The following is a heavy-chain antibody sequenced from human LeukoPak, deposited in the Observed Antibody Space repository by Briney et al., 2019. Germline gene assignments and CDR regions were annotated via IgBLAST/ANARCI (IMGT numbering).Heavy chain of an antibody. J-gene: IGHJ6*02. CDR2: ISSGGSTI. Sequence: GSLRLSCAAFGFTFSSYSMSWVRQAPGRGLEWVSYISSGGSTIYYADSVKGRFTISRDNAKNSLFLQMNGLRAEDTAVYHCVRDDTGTYQSDYGMDVWGQGTTVTVSS. CDR3: VRDDTGTYQSDYGMDV. CDR1: GFTFSSYS. D-gene: IGHD1/OR15-1a*01. V-gene: IGHV3-48*01.